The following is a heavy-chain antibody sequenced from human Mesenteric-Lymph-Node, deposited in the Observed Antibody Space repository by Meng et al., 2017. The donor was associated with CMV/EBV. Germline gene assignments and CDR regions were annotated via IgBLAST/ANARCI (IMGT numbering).Heavy chain of an antibody. J-gene: IGHJ1*01. Sequence: ASVKVSCKASGYTFNTYDINWVRQATGQGPEWMGWMNPNSGNTAYAQKFQGRVAMTRNTSISTAYMELSSLRSEDTAVYYCARSRRLWVTRSGPAEYFQHWGQGTLVTVSS. V-gene: IGHV1-8*01. D-gene: IGHD5-18*01. CDR3: ARSRRLWVTRSGPAEYFQH. CDR1: GYTFNTYD. CDR2: MNPNSGNT.